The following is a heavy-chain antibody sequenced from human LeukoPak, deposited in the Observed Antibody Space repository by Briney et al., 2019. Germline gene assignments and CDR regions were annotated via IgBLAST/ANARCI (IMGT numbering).Heavy chain of an antibody. V-gene: IGHV3-43D*04. J-gene: IGHJ6*04. CDR2: ITWDGGST. Sequence: GGSLRLSCAASGPTFDDYAMHWVRQAPGKGLEWVSLITWDGGSTYYADSVKGRFTISRDNNKNSLYLQMDSLRPEDTALYYCAKDRIQMGSGTYRRSLGMDMWGKGTTVTVSS. D-gene: IGHD3-10*01. CDR3: AKDRIQMGSGTYRRSLGMDM. CDR1: GPTFDDYA.